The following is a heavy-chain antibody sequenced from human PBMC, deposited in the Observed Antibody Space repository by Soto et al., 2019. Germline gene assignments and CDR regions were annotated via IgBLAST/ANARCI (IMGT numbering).Heavy chain of an antibody. D-gene: IGHD6-13*01. CDR3: ARDSSYICSWYFLYYVMAV. CDR1: GFTFSSYW. Sequence: PVGYLRLSCAASGFTFSSYWMHWVRQAPGKGLVWVSRINSDGSSTSYADSVKGRFTISRDNAKNTLYLQMNSLRAEDTAVYYCARDSSYICSWYFLYYVMAVWGQGYTVIVS. J-gene: IGHJ6*02. CDR2: INSDGSST. V-gene: IGHV3-74*01.